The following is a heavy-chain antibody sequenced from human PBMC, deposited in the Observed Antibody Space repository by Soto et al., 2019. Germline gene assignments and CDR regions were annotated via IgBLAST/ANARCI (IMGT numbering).Heavy chain of an antibody. V-gene: IGHV3-23*01. CDR1: GFTFYTYA. CDR2: ITDTGVTT. D-gene: IGHD2-15*01. J-gene: IGHJ4*02. CDR3: AKDTPVVMFLFDS. Sequence: GGSLRLSCTASGFTFYTYAMTWVRQAPGKGLEWVSSITDTGVTTYYADSVKGRFTISGDNSKNTLYLQMNSLRTDDPAVYYCAKDTPVVMFLFDSWGRGTLVTVSS.